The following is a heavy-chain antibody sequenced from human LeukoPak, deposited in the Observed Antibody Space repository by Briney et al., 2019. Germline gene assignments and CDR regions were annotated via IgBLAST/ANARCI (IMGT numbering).Heavy chain of an antibody. CDR1: GFTFSSYW. D-gene: IGHD5-18*01. J-gene: IGHJ4*02. Sequence: PGGSLRLSCAASGFTFSSYWTNWVRQAPGKGLEWVANIKQDGSERYYVDSVKGRFTISRDNAKNSLYLQMNSLRAEDTAVYYCARSRYGDYWGQGTLVTVSS. V-gene: IGHV3-7*01. CDR2: IKQDGSER. CDR3: ARSRYGDY.